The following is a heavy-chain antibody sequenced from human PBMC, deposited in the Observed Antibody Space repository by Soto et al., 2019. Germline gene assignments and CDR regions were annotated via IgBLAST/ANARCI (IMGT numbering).Heavy chain of an antibody. CDR1: GFTFSSYA. CDR2: ISGSGGST. Sequence: PGGSLRLSCAASGFTFSSYAMSWVRQAPGKGLEWVSAISGSGGSTYYADSVKGRFTISRDNSKNTLYLHMNSLRAEDTAVYYCAKVLGHYGAFDIWGQGTMVTVSS. J-gene: IGHJ3*02. D-gene: IGHD4-17*01. CDR3: AKVLGHYGAFDI. V-gene: IGHV3-23*01.